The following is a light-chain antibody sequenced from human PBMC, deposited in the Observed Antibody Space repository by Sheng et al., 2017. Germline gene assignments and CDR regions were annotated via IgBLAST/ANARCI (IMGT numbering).Light chain of an antibody. J-gene: IGKJ2*01. CDR3: QQRSSWPNN. V-gene: IGKV3-11*01. CDR2: GVS. CDR1: QNIDTH. Sequence: EIVLTQSPATLSLSPGERATLSCRASQNIDTHLAWYHQQPGQAPRLVIHGVSTRATGVPARFSGSGSETEFILTINSLAPEDSAVYYCQQRSSWPNNFGQGTKLEIK.